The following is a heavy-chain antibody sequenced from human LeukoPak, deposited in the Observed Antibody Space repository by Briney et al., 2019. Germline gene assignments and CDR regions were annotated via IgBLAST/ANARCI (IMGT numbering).Heavy chain of an antibody. D-gene: IGHD4-17*01. V-gene: IGHV3-66*01. Sequence: PGGSLRLSCAASGLTVSSNYMSWVRQAPGKGLEWVSVIYSGGSTYYADSVKGRFTISRDNSKNTLYLQMNSLRAEDTAVYYCARVRYYYYGMDVWGQGTTVTVSS. J-gene: IGHJ6*02. CDR1: GLTVSSNY. CDR3: ARVRYYYYGMDV. CDR2: IYSGGST.